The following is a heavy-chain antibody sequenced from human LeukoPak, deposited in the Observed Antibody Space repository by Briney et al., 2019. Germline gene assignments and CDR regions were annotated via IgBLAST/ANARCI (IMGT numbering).Heavy chain of an antibody. D-gene: IGHD6-19*01. CDR3: ARDLRSSGWYYFDY. CDR1: GFTFSSYS. CDR2: ISGSSTYI. V-gene: IGHV3-21*01. J-gene: IGHJ4*02. Sequence: GGSLRLSCAASGFTFSSYSMNWVGQAPGKGLEWVSSISGSSTYIYYADSVKGRFTISRDNPKNSLYLQMNSLRAEDTAVYYCARDLRSSGWYYFDYWGQGTLVTVSS.